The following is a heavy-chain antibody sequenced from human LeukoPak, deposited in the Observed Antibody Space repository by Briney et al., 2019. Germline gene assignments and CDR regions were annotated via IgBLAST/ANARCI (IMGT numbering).Heavy chain of an antibody. Sequence: SESLSLTCTVSGGSISSSSYYWGWIRQPPGKGLEWIGSIYYSGSTYYNPSLKSRVTISVDTSKNQFSLKLSPVTAADTAVYYCARDAARYYDSGGYPLDYWGQGTLVTVSS. V-gene: IGHV4-39*07. CDR2: IYYSGST. CDR3: ARDAARYYDSGGYPLDY. J-gene: IGHJ4*02. CDR1: GGSISSSSYY. D-gene: IGHD3-22*01.